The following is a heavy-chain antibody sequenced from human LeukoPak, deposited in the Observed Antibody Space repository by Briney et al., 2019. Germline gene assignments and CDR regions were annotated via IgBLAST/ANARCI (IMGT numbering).Heavy chain of an antibody. CDR1: GFTFDDYG. D-gene: IGHD3-22*01. Sequence: GGSLRLSCAASGFTFDDYGMSWVRQAPGKGLEWVSGINWNGGSTGYADSVKGRFTISRDNSKNTLYLQMNSLRAEDTAVYYCAKDAPPDYYDSSGLYDHWGQGTLVTVSS. CDR2: INWNGGST. CDR3: AKDAPPDYYDSSGLYDH. V-gene: IGHV3-20*04. J-gene: IGHJ4*02.